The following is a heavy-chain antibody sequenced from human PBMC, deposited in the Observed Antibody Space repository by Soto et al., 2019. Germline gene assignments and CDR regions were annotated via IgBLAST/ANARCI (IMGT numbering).Heavy chain of an antibody. V-gene: IGHV4-39*01. CDR1: GGSISSSSYY. Sequence: QLQLQESGPGLVKPSETLSLTCTVSGGSISSSSYYWGWIRQPPGKGLEWIGSIYYSGSTYYNPSLKVRVCISVDTSKNQFSLKLSSVTAADTAVYYCARPVEYCSGGSCYSSWFDPWGQGTLVTVSS. CDR3: ARPVEYCSGGSCYSSWFDP. D-gene: IGHD2-15*01. J-gene: IGHJ5*02. CDR2: IYYSGST.